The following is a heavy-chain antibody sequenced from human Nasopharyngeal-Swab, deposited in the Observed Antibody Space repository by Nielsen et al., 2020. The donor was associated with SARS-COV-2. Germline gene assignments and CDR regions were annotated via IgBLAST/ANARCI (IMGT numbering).Heavy chain of an antibody. D-gene: IGHD3-3*01. Sequence: VRQPPGKGLEWVSAISGSGGSTYYADSVKGRFTISRDNSKNTLYLQMNSLRAEDTAVYYCAKVRFLEWLLRFDPWGRGTLVTVSS. V-gene: IGHV3-23*01. J-gene: IGHJ5*02. CDR3: AKVRFLEWLLRFDP. CDR2: ISGSGGST.